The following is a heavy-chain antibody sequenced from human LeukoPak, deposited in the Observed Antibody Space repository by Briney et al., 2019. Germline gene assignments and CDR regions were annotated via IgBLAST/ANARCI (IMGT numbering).Heavy chain of an antibody. CDR2: IKSKTDGGTT. V-gene: IGHV3-15*01. Sequence: PGGSLRLSRAASGFTFSNAWMSWVRQAPGTGLEWVGRIKSKTDGGTTDYAAPVKGRFTNSRDDSKNTLYLQMNSLKTEDTAVYYCTTDLYDSSVYCFDYWGQRTLVTVSS. J-gene: IGHJ4*02. D-gene: IGHD3-22*01. CDR3: TTDLYDSSVYCFDY. CDR1: GFTFSNAW.